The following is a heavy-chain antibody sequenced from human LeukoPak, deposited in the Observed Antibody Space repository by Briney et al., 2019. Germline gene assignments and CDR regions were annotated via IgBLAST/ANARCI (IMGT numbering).Heavy chain of an antibody. V-gene: IGHV3-30*02. CDR3: TGAYCSSTSCYDNYFDY. D-gene: IGHD2-2*01. Sequence: GGSLRLSCAASGFTFSSYGMHWVRQAPGKGLEWVAFIRYDGSNKYYADSVKGRFTISRDNPKNTLYLQMNSLRAEDTAVYYCTGAYCSSTSCYDNYFDYWGQGTLVTVSS. CDR1: GFTFSSYG. CDR2: IRYDGSNK. J-gene: IGHJ4*02.